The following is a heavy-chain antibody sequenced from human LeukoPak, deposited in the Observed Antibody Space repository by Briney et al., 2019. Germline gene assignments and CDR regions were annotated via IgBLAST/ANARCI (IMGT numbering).Heavy chain of an antibody. CDR1: GYTLTGYY. CDR2: INPNSGGT. J-gene: IGHJ5*02. V-gene: IGHV1-2*06. Sequence: ASVKVSCKASGYTLTGYYMHWVRQAPGQGLEWVGRINPNSGGTNYAQKIQGRVTMTRDTSISTAYMELSRLRSDDTAVYYCARAVNYDFWSGSGNWFDPWGQGTLVTVSS. D-gene: IGHD3-3*01. CDR3: ARAVNYDFWSGSGNWFDP.